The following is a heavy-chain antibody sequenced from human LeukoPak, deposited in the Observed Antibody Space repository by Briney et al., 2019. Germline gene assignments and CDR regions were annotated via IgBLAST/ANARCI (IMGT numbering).Heavy chain of an antibody. D-gene: IGHD3-3*01. J-gene: IGHJ6*03. CDR3: ARQDSDTIFDYYYMDV. CDR1: GYSFTSYW. V-gene: IGHV5-51*01. Sequence: GESLKISCKGSGYSFTSYWIGWVRQLPGKGLEWMGIIYPGDSDTRYSPSFQGQVTISADKSISTAYLQWSSLKASDTAMYYCARQDSDTIFDYYYMDVWGKGTTVTVSS. CDR2: IYPGDSDT.